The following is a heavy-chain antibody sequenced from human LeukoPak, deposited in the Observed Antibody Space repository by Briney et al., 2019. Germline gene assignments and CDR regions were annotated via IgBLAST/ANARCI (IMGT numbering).Heavy chain of an antibody. J-gene: IGHJ6*03. V-gene: IGHV1-2*02. CDR2: INPNSGGT. Sequence: ASVKVSCKASGYTFIDYYLHWVRQAPGQGLEWMGWINPNSGGTNYAQKFQGRVTMTRDTSISTAYMELSRLRSDDTAVYYCARGPRYSGYPWRGYYYMDVWGKGTTVTVSS. CDR1: GYTFIDYY. D-gene: IGHD5-12*01. CDR3: ARGPRYSGYPWRGYYYMDV.